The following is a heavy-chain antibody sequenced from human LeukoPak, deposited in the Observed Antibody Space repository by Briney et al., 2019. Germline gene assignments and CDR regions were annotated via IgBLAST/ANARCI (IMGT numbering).Heavy chain of an antibody. CDR1: GYTFTSYG. CDR2: ISAYSGNT. J-gene: IGHJ4*02. V-gene: IGHV1-18*01. D-gene: IGHD3-16*01. CDR3: ARGADTGSYGSLVYFDY. Sequence: ASVKVSCKASGYTFTSYGISWVRQAPGQGLEWMGLISAYSGNTNFAQKLQGRVIMTTDTSTSTAYMELRSLRSDDTAVYFCARGADTGSYGSLVYFDYWGQGTLVTVSS.